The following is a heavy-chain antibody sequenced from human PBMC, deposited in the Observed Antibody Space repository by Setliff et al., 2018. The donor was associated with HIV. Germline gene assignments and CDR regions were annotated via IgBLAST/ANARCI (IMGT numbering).Heavy chain of an antibody. D-gene: IGHD2-21*02. J-gene: IGHJ5*01. CDR1: GGSISTYY. Sequence: SETLSLTCTVSGGSISTYYWSWIRQPAGKGLEWVGRIYTSGSTNYNPSLKSRVTISQDRSKNQFSLSLSSVTATDTAVYYCARGRRYGGNSAGSYFDYWGHGILVTV. CDR2: IYTSGST. CDR3: ARGRRYGGNSAGSYFDY. V-gene: IGHV4-4*07.